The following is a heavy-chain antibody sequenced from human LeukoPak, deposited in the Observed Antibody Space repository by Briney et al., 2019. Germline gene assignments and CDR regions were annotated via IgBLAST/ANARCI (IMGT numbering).Heavy chain of an antibody. CDR1: GFTFDDYA. V-gene: IGHV3-9*01. CDR3: AKDISVGATPYYFDY. CDR2: IIWNSDSI. Sequence: PGRSLRLSCAASGFTFDDYAMHWVRQAPGKGLEWVSDIIWNSDSIGYADSVKGRFTISRDNAKNSLYLQMNSLRAEDTALYYCAKDISVGATPYYFDYWGQGTLVTVSS. D-gene: IGHD1-26*01. J-gene: IGHJ4*02.